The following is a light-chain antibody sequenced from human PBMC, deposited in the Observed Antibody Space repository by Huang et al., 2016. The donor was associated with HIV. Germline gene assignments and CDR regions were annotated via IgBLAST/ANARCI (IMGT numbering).Light chain of an antibody. Sequence: DIQMTQSPSSLSASVGDRVTITCQASQDISDYLNWYQQKPGKAPKLLIYDASNLEIGVPSRFSGGGSVTDFTFTINSLQPEDIATYFCQQYDSLPPTFGLGTKLEIK. CDR3: QQYDSLPPT. CDR1: QDISDY. CDR2: DAS. J-gene: IGKJ2*01. V-gene: IGKV1-33*01.